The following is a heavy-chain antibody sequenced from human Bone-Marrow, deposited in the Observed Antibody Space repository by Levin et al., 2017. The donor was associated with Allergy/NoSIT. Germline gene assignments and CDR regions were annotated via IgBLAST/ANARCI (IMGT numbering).Heavy chain of an antibody. CDR2: IRWNGDTI. CDR3: AKGALIGADRPYFDL. V-gene: IGHV3-9*01. Sequence: GGSLRLSCAVSGFTFHDSGFSFDDFAMHWVRLAPGKVLEWVSGIRWNGDTIGYADSVKDRFTISRDNAKNSLFLQMNSLRAEDTALYYCAKGALIGADRPYFDLWGQGTLVTVSP. J-gene: IGHJ4*02. CDR1: GFTFHDSGFSFDDFA. D-gene: IGHD6-6*01.